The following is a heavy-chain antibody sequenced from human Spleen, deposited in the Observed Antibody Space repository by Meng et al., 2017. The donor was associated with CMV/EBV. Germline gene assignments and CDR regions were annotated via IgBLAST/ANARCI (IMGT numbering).Heavy chain of an antibody. J-gene: IGHJ4*02. D-gene: IGHD2-2*01. CDR2: VSNSGHRT. V-gene: IGHV3-23*01. Sequence: GESLKISCVASGFAFNNYAMNWVRQAPGKGLEWVSGVSNSGHRTYQRNSVKGRFSIFRDNSRNTLDLQMNSLRAEDTAVYYCAKDRIRYQLLSARDYWGQGTLVTVSS. CDR1: GFAFNNYA. CDR3: AKDRIRYQLLSARDY.